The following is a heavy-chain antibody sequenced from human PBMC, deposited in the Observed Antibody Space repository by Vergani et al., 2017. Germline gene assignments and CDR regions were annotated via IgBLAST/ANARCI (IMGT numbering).Heavy chain of an antibody. Sequence: EVQLVESGGGLVQPGRSLRLSCTASGFTFVDYAMHWVRQAPGKGLEWGSGISWNSGNIGYGDSVKGRFTISRDNAKNSLYLQMNSLRAEDTALYYCAKCDCSSSSCFSFFSDWGQGTLVTVSS. CDR1: GFTFVDYA. V-gene: IGHV3-9*01. J-gene: IGHJ4*02. D-gene: IGHD2-2*01. CDR3: AKCDCSSSSCFSFFSD. CDR2: ISWNSGNI.